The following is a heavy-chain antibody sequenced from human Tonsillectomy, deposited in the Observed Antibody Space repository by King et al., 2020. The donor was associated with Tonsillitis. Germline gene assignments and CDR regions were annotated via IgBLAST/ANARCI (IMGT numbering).Heavy chain of an antibody. Sequence: VQLVESGAEVRKPGASVKVSCKASGYTFTGYYMHWVRQAPGQGLEWMGWINPNSGDTNYAQKFQGRVTMTRDTSISTAYMEVSRLRSDDTAVYFWARVPHVFWVGDFHNNYYGMDVWGQGTTVTVSS. CDR3: ARVPHVFWVGDFHNNYYGMDV. J-gene: IGHJ6*02. CDR2: INPNSGDT. D-gene: IGHD3-10*01. CDR1: GYTFTGYY. V-gene: IGHV1-2*02.